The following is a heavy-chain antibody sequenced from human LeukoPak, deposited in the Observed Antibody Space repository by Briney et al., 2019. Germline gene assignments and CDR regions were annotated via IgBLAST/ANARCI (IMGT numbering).Heavy chain of an antibody. CDR1: GFTFSSYA. D-gene: IGHD1-14*01. CDR3: AKDPRRMPYYFDY. V-gene: IGHV3-23*01. J-gene: IGHJ4*02. CDR2: ISGSGGST. Sequence: PGGSLRLSCAASGFTFSSYAMSWVRQAPGKGLEWVSAISGSGGSTYYADSVKGRFTISRDNSKNTLYLQMNSLRAEDTTVYYCAKDPRRMPYYFDYWGQGTLVTVSS.